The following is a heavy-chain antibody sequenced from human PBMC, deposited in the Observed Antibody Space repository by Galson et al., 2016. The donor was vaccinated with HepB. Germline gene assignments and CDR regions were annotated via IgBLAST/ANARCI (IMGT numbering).Heavy chain of an antibody. V-gene: IGHV6-1*01. Sequence: CAISGDSVSSSTAAWIWIRQSPSRGLEWLGRTYYRSKWYNDYAVSVKSRITINPDTSKNQFSLDLTSVTAADTAVYSCARLGRRRYYGSGAYFWGLGTPVTVSS. CDR2: TYYRSKWYN. CDR3: ARLGRRRYYGSGAYF. J-gene: IGHJ4*02. CDR1: GDSVSSSTAA. D-gene: IGHD3-10*01.